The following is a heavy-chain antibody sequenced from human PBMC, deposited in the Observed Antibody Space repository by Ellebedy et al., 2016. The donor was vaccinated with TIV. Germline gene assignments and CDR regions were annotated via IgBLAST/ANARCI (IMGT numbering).Heavy chain of an antibody. V-gene: IGHV3-23*01. D-gene: IGHD6-25*01. CDR3: ARDASRIAADY. CDR2: ISGSGDST. J-gene: IGHJ4*02. Sequence: GGSLRLXXAASGFTFSSYVMNWVRQAPGKELEWVSTISGSGDSTIYADSVRGRFTISRDNSKNTLYLQMNSLRAEDTAVYYCARDASRIAADYWGQGTLVTVSS. CDR1: GFTFSSYV.